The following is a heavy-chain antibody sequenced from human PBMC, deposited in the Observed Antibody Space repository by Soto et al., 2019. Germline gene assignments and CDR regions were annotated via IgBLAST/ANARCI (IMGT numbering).Heavy chain of an antibody. Sequence: SETLSLTCTVSGGSISSSTYYWDWIRQPPGKGLEWIGAMYYTGNKNYNPSLESRVTMSVDTSKNQFSLKLSSVTPTDTAVYYCADTNYYDSSGYYYWGQGTLVTVSS. CDR1: GGSISSSTYY. CDR3: ADTNYYDSSGYYY. CDR2: MYYTGNK. V-gene: IGHV4-39*01. J-gene: IGHJ4*02. D-gene: IGHD3-22*01.